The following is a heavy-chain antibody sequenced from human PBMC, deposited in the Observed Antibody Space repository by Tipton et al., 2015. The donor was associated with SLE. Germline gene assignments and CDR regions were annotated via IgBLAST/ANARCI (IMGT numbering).Heavy chain of an antibody. V-gene: IGHV1-46*01. CDR2: INPSGGST. D-gene: IGHD3-16*01. CDR1: GYTFTSYY. J-gene: IGHJ3*02. CDR3: AREGGGGNPGDACDI. Sequence: QVQLGQSGAEVQKPGASVKVSCKASGYTFTSYYMHWVRQAPGQGLEWMGIINPSGGSTSYAQKFQGRVTMTRDTSTSTVYMELSSLRAENTAVYYWAREGGGGNPGDACDIWGKGTMVTVTS.